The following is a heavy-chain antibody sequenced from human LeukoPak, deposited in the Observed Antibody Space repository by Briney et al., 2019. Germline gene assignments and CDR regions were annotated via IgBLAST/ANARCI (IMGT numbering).Heavy chain of an antibody. V-gene: IGHV4-34*01. CDR2: INHSGST. CDR3: ARGPSERYYESIGYYYFDY. J-gene: IGHJ4*02. CDR1: GGAFSGYY. D-gene: IGHD3-22*01. Sequence: SETLSLTCAVHGGAFSGYYWTWIRQPPGKGLERIGEINHSGSTNYNPSLKSRVTISVDTSKNQFSLKVNSVTAADTAIYYCARGPSERYYESIGYYYFDYWGQGTLVTVSS.